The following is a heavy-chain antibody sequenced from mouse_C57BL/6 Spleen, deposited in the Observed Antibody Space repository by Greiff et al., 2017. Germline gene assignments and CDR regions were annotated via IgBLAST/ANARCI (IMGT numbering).Heavy chain of an antibody. Sequence: EVQLQQSGAELVRPGASVKLSCTASGFNIKDDYMHWVKQRPEQGLEWIGWIDPENGDTEYASKFQGKATITADTSSNTAYLQLSSLTSEDTAVYYFTPLSNYYAMDYWGQGTSVTVSS. J-gene: IGHJ4*01. D-gene: IGHD2-5*01. CDR2: IDPENGDT. V-gene: IGHV14-4*01. CDR3: TPLSNYYAMDY. CDR1: GFNIKDDY.